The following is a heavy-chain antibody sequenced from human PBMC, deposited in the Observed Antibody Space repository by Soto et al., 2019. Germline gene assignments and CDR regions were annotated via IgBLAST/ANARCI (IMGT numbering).Heavy chain of an antibody. J-gene: IGHJ5*01. CDR3: AREAASGGWYDS. CDR2: IKQEGSEK. CDR1: GLTFGSYW. D-gene: IGHD6-25*01. Sequence: PGGSLRLSCAASGLTFGSYWMGWVRQAPGKGLEWVANIKQEGSEKYYLDSVKGRFTISRDNAKNSLFLQMNSLRAEDTAIYYCAREAASGGWYDSWGQGTLVTVSS. V-gene: IGHV3-7*01.